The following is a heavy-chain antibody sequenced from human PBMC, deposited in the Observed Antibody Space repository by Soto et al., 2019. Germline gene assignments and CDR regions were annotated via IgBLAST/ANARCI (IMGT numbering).Heavy chain of an antibody. Sequence: GGSLRLSCAASGFTFSSYAMSWVRQAPGKGLEWVSAISGSGGSTYYADSVKGRFTISRDNSKNTLYLQMNSLRAEDTAVYYCEKVLPGYSSGWYWIGCYGMDVWGQGTTVTVSS. V-gene: IGHV3-23*01. CDR2: ISGSGGST. J-gene: IGHJ6*02. CDR1: GFTFSSYA. CDR3: EKVLPGYSSGWYWIGCYGMDV. D-gene: IGHD6-19*01.